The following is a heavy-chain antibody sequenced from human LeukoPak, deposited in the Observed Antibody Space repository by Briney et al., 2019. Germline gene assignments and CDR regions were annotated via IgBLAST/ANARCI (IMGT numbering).Heavy chain of an antibody. V-gene: IGHV3-33*01. J-gene: IGHJ6*02. CDR3: ARDMSVRGSPYYYYYGMDV. CDR2: IWYDGSNK. Sequence: GGSLRLSCAASGFTFSSYGMHWVRQAPGKGLEWVAVIWYDGSNKYYAGSVKGRFTISRDNSKNTLYLQMNSLRAEDTAVYYCARDMSVRGSPYYYYYGMDVWGQGTTVTVSS. CDR1: GFTFSSYG. D-gene: IGHD3-10*01.